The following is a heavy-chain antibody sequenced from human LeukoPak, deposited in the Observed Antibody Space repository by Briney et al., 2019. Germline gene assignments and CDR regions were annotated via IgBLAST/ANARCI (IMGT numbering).Heavy chain of an antibody. CDR2: ISHSGST. V-gene: IGHV4-31*02. CDR3: ARDLWFGEYSWFDP. CDR1: GGSTSSGGYF. D-gene: IGHD3-10*01. J-gene: IGHJ5*02. Sequence: PSQTLSLTCTVSGGSTSSGGYFWSWVRQHPGKGLEWIGYISHSGSTYYNPSLKSRVTISLDTSKDRFSLRLSSVTAADTAVYYCARDLWFGEYSWFDPWGQGTLVTVSS.